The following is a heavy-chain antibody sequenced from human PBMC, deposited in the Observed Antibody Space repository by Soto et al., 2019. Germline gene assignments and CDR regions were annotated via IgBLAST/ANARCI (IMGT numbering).Heavy chain of an antibody. CDR3: ARALASAGSL. Sequence: EVQLVESGGGLVQPGGSLRLSCAASGFTFSTYWMHWVRQAPGKGLEWVANIKPDGSEKYYVDSVKGRFTISRGNAKNSLSLQMSSLRAEDTAVYYCARALASAGSLWCQGNLVTVSS. CDR1: GFTFSTYW. CDR2: IKPDGSEK. D-gene: IGHD6-13*01. V-gene: IGHV3-7*01. J-gene: IGHJ4*02.